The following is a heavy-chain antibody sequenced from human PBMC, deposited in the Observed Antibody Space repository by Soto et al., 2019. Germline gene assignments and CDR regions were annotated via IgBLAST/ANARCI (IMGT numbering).Heavy chain of an antibody. V-gene: IGHV1-69*13. D-gene: IGHD6-13*01. Sequence: SVKVSCKASGGTSSSYAISWVRQAPGQGLEWMGGIIPIFGTANYAQKFQGRVTITADESTSTAYMELSSLRSEDTAVYYCAIPLYSSSWYYFDYWGQGTLVTGLL. J-gene: IGHJ4*02. CDR3: AIPLYSSSWYYFDY. CDR1: GGTSSSYA. CDR2: IIPIFGTA.